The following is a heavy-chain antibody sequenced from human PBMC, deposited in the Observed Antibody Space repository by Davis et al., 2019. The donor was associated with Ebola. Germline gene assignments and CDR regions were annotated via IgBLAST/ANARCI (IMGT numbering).Heavy chain of an antibody. Sequence: PSETLSLTCTVSGGSISSSSYYWGWIRQPPGKGLEWIGSIYYSGSTYYNPSLKSRVTISVDTSKNQFSLKLSSVTAADTAVYYCARNEGYGSGWSPGGMDVWGQGTTVTVSS. CDR2: IYYSGST. J-gene: IGHJ6*02. CDR3: ARNEGYGSGWSPGGMDV. V-gene: IGHV4-39*01. D-gene: IGHD6-19*01. CDR1: GGSISSSSYY.